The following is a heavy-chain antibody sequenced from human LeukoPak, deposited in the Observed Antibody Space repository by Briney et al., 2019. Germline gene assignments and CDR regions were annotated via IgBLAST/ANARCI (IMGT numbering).Heavy chain of an antibody. Sequence: ASVKVSCKASGYTFTGYYMHWVRQAPGQGLEWRGWINPNSGGTNYAQKFQGRVTMTRDTSISTAYMELSSLRSEDTAVYYCARVAGGKYCSITSCYMRGWFDPWGQGTLVTVSS. J-gene: IGHJ5*02. CDR2: INPNSGGT. V-gene: IGHV1-2*02. CDR1: GYTFTGYY. CDR3: ARVAGGKYCSITSCYMRGWFDP. D-gene: IGHD2-2*02.